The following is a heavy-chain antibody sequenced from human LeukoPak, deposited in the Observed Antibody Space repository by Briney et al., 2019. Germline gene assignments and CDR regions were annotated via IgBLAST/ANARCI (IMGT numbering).Heavy chain of an antibody. D-gene: IGHD6-6*01. CDR1: GGSFSGYY. CDR3: ARYIAAHQNWFDP. Sequence: PSETLSLTCAVYGGSFSGYYWSWIRQPPGKGLEWIGEINHSGSTNYNPSLKSRVTISVDTSKNQFSLKLSSVAAADTAVYYCARYIAAHQNWFDPWGQGTLVTVSS. V-gene: IGHV4-34*01. CDR2: INHSGST. J-gene: IGHJ5*02.